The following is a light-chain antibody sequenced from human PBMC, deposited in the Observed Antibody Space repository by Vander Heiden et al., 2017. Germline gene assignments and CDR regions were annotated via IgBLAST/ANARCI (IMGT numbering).Light chain of an antibody. CDR1: QSVSSN. CDR2: GAS. Sequence: EIVMTQSPATLSVSPGERATLSCRASQSVSSNLDWYQQKPGQAPRLLIYGASTRANGIPDRFSGSGSGTEFTLTISSLQSEDVAVYYWQQDNNSLTFGGGTKVEIK. J-gene: IGKJ4*01. V-gene: IGKV3-15*01. CDR3: QQDNNSLT.